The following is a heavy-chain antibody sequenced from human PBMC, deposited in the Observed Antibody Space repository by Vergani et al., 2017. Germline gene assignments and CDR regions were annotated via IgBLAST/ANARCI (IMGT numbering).Heavy chain of an antibody. CDR2: ISSSSSYR. CDR1: GFTFSSYS. V-gene: IGHV3-21*01. CDR3: ARDQREDIVVVVAANNFDY. J-gene: IGHJ4*02. D-gene: IGHD2-15*01. Sequence: EVQLVESGGGLVKPGGSLRLSCAASGFTFSSYSMNWVRQAPGKGLEWVSSISSSSSYRYYADSVKGRFTISRDNAKNSLYLQMNSLRAEDTAVYYCARDQREDIVVVVAANNFDYWGQGTLVTVSS.